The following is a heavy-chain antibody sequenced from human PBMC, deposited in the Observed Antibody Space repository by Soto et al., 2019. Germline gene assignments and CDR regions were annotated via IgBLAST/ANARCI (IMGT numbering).Heavy chain of an antibody. CDR1: CGSISSGGYY. Sequence: SETLSLTCTVSCGSISSGGYYWSWIRQHPGKGLEWIGYIYYSGSTYYNPSLKSRVTISVDTSKNQFSLKLSSVTAADTAVYYCARGWYYGSGNTGHYYYGMDVWGQGTTVTVSS. CDR2: IYYSGST. CDR3: ARGWYYGSGNTGHYYYGMDV. V-gene: IGHV4-31*03. D-gene: IGHD3-10*01. J-gene: IGHJ6*02.